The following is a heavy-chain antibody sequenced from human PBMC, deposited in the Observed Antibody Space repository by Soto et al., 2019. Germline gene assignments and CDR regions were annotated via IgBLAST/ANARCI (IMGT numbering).Heavy chain of an antibody. CDR2: ISAFNDYT. J-gene: IGHJ3*01. CDR1: GYTFNKYG. V-gene: IGHV1-18*01. D-gene: IGHD6-13*01. Sequence: QAQLVQSGGEVKRPGASVKVSCKASGYTFNKYGFNWVRQAPGQGLEWMGRISAFNDYTNLAQKFQGRITLTTDASTNTAYMELQILRSDDKAMYYCARGRGVVIPAGTPDAFDVWGQGTMVTVSS. CDR3: ARGRGVVIPAGTPDAFDV.